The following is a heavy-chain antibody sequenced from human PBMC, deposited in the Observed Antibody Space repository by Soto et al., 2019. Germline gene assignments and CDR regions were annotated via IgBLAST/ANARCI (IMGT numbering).Heavy chain of an antibody. J-gene: IGHJ4*02. CDR1: GFTFSSYA. D-gene: IGHD6-13*01. CDR3: ARRGPGTYFDY. V-gene: IGHV3-23*01. CDR2: ISGRGDST. Sequence: EVQLLDSGGGLVQPGGSLRLSCAASGFTFSSYAMNWVRQAPGKGLEWVSVISGRGDSTYYADSVKGRFTISRDNSKTTLYLQMNSLRTEDTAVYYCARRGPGTYFDYWGQGTLVTVSS.